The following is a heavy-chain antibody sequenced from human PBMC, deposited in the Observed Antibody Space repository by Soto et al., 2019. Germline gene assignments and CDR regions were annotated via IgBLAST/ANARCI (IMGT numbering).Heavy chain of an antibody. Sequence: GASVPVSCKASLYTFTDSHIHWVRQAPGQGLEWMGWINPDTGDRNYAQRFQGRLTLTRDTSITTAYMALTRLTSDDTAVYFCARAYDLGWASGGQGTLVTVSS. CDR2: INPDTGDR. J-gene: IGHJ4*02. CDR3: ARAYDLGWAS. V-gene: IGHV1-2*02. D-gene: IGHD3-3*01. CDR1: LYTFTDSH.